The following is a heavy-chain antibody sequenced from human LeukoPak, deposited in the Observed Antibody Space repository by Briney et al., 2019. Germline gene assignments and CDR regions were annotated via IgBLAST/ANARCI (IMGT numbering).Heavy chain of an antibody. Sequence: ASVKVSCKASGYTFTGYYMHWVRQAPGQGLEWMGWINPNSGGTNYAQKFQGRVIMTRDTSISTAYMEVSRLTSDDTAVYFCAREPEADYYYDTSGYLIGAWGQGTLVTVSS. D-gene: IGHD3-22*01. V-gene: IGHV1-2*02. CDR3: AREPEADYYYDTSGYLIGA. CDR2: INPNSGGT. CDR1: GYTFTGYY. J-gene: IGHJ4*02.